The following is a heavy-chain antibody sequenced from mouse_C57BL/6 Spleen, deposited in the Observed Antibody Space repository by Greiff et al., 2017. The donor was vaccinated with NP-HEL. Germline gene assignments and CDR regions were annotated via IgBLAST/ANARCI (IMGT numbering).Heavy chain of an antibody. D-gene: IGHD2-5*01. V-gene: IGHV5-17*01. J-gene: IGHJ3*01. CDR1: GFTFSDYG. Sequence: DVKLVESGGGLVKPGGSLKLSCAASGFTFSDYGMHWVRQAPEKGLEWVAYISSGSSTIYYADTVKGRFTISRDNAKNTLFLQMTSLRSEDTAMYYCATYYSKAWFAYWGQGTLVTVSA. CDR2: ISSGSSTI. CDR3: ATYYSKAWFAY.